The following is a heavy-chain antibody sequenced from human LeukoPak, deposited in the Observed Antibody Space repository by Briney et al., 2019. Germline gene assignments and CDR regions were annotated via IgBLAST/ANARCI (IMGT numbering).Heavy chain of an antibody. Sequence: GGSLRLSCAASRFQFSNYWMSWVRQAPGKGLEWLANIKQDGSEEYYVDSVKGRFTISRDNAENSLFLQMNSLTAEDTAVYYCARDPYSGSYGAFDIWGQGTMVTVS. CDR3: ARDPYSGSYGAFDI. D-gene: IGHD1-26*01. CDR2: IKQDGSEE. V-gene: IGHV3-7*05. CDR1: RFQFSNYW. J-gene: IGHJ3*02.